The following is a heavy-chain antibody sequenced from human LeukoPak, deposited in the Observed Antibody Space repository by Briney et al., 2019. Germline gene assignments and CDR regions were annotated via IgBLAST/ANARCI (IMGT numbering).Heavy chain of an antibody. J-gene: IGHJ4*02. CDR3: ARAVGGDGSGSL. V-gene: IGHV4-59*01. D-gene: IGHD3-10*01. CDR1: GDSIGTYY. Sequence: SETLSLTCTVSGDSIGTYYWSWIRQPPGKGLEWIGYIYYRVTSDYTPSLKSRVTMSVDMSTRQISLKLSSVTAADTAVYYCARAVGGDGSGSLWGPGTLVTVSS. CDR2: IYYRVTS.